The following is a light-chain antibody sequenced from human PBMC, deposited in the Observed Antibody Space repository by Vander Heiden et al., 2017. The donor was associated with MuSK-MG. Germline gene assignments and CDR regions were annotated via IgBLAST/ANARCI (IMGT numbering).Light chain of an antibody. Sequence: EIVFTQSPDTLSLSPGARATLSCRASQSVSSGYLGWYQQKPGQAPKLLIYDASSRATGIPDRFSGSASGTDFTLTISTLEPEDFAVYYCQQYGSSPRTFGQGTKVEIK. CDR1: QSVSSGY. J-gene: IGKJ1*01. CDR3: QQYGSSPRT. CDR2: DAS. V-gene: IGKV3-20*01.